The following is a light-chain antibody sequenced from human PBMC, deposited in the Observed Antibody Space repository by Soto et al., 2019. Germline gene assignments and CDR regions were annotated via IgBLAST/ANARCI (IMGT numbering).Light chain of an antibody. CDR2: GNS. CDR1: SSNIGAGHD. Sequence: QSVLTQPPSVSGAPGQRVTISCTGSSSNIGAGHDVHWYQQLPGTAPKLLIYGNSNRPSGVPDRFSGSKSGTSASLAITGLQAEDVADYYCQSYDSSLSGAVFGGGTQLTVL. CDR3: QSYDSSLSGAV. V-gene: IGLV1-40*01. J-gene: IGLJ7*01.